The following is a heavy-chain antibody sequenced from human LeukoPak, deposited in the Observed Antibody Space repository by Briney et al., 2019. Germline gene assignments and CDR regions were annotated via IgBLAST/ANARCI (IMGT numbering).Heavy chain of an antibody. D-gene: IGHD3-3*01. CDR3: AREGVVIINWFDP. CDR2: IYYSGST. Sequence: SQTLSLTCTVSGGSISSGDYYWSWIRQPPGKGLEWIGYIYYSGSTYYNPSLKSRLTISVDTSKNQFSLKLNSVTAADTAVYYCAREGVVIINWFDPWGQGTLVTVSS. V-gene: IGHV4-30-4*01. J-gene: IGHJ5*02. CDR1: GGSISSGDYY.